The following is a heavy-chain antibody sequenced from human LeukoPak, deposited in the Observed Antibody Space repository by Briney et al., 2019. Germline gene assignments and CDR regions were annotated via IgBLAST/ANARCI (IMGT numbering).Heavy chain of an antibody. CDR1: GFTFSSYS. J-gene: IGHJ4*02. CDR2: TPYDGNSK. D-gene: IGHD3-16*01. CDR3: ARAEGVDLYFDY. V-gene: IGHV3-30*03. Sequence: TGGSLRLSCAASGFTFSSYSMNWVRQAPGKGLEWVAFTPYDGNSKYYTDSVKGRFTVSKDNLQNTLYLQMNNLGIEDTAVYFCARAEGVDLYFDYWGQGTPVTVSS.